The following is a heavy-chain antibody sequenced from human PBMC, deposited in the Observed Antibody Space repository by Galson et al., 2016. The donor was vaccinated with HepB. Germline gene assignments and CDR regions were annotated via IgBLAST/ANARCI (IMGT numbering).Heavy chain of an antibody. CDR2: ISHTGTT. D-gene: IGHD3-16*02. V-gene: IGHV4-34*01. CDR3: ARLYHYDYIWGTYRGGFYGMDV. J-gene: IGHJ6*02. CDR1: GGSLSGYY. Sequence: SEILSLTCGVSGGSLSGYYWTWIRQPPGKGLEWIGEISHTGTTNYNPSLPSRVTFSVDTSKNQFSLSLISVTAADTAVYYCARLYHYDYIWGTYRGGFYGMDVWGQGTTVTVSS.